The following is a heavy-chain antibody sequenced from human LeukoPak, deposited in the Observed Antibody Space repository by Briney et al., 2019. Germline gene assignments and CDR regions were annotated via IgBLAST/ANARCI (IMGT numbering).Heavy chain of an antibody. CDR1: GFTFSSYG. CDR2: ISGSGGST. V-gene: IGHV3-23*01. J-gene: IGHJ4*02. Sequence: GGTLRLSCAASGFTFSSYGMSWVRQAPGKGLEWVSAISGSGGSTYYADSVKGRFTISRDNSKNTLYLQMNSLRAEDTAVYYCAKDLLPGIVVVTAIDYWGQGTLVTVSS. CDR3: AKDLLPGIVVVTAIDY. D-gene: IGHD2-21*02.